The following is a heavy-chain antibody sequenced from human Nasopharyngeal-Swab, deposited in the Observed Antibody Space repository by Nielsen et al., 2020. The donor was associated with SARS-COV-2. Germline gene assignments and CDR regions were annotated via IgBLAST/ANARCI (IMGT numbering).Heavy chain of an antibody. J-gene: IGHJ3*02. CDR3: ARGLRLLRFLEWLFSLDAFDI. Sequence: GGSLRLSCAVSGFTFSSYGLHWVRQAPGKGLEWVAVIWYDGSTKYYADSVKGRFTISRDNSKNTLYLQMNSLRAEDTAVYYCARGLRLLRFLEWLFSLDAFDIWGQGTMVTVSS. D-gene: IGHD3-3*01. CDR2: IWYDGSTK. V-gene: IGHV3-33*01. CDR1: GFTFSSYG.